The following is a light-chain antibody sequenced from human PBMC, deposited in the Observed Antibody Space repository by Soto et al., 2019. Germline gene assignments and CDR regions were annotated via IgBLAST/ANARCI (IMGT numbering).Light chain of an antibody. V-gene: IGKV3-20*01. CDR3: KQHSVSPWT. CDR2: AIF. CDR1: QSVTGNY. J-gene: IGKJ1*01. Sequence: EIVLTQPPGTLSLSPGESAALSCRASQSVTGNYLGWYRQKPGPAPRLLMYAIFSRAAGIPDGFRGSGSGTDFTLTFTSLEHEDSAVYYCKQHSVSPWTFDQGTRVEV.